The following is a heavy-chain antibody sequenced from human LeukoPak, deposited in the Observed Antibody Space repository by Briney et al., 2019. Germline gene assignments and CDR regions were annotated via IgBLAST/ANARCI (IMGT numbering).Heavy chain of an antibody. V-gene: IGHV4-39*02. D-gene: IGHD3-16*01. CDR3: ARERGSSYSPFYDY. CDR1: GGSISSSSYS. CDR2: IYYSGST. J-gene: IGHJ4*02. Sequence: SETLSLTCTVSGGSISSSSYSWGWIRQPPGKGLEWIGSIYYSGSTYYNPFLKSRVTISVDTSKSQFSLKLSSVTAADTAVYYCARERGSSYSPFYDYWGQGTLVTVSS.